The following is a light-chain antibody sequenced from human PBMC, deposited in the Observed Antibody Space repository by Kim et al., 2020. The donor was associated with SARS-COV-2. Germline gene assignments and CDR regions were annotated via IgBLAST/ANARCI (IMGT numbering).Light chain of an antibody. CDR2: RTS. V-gene: IGKV1-39*01. CDR3: QQSYNFPRT. J-gene: IGKJ1*01. Sequence: ASVGDRVTITCRASQSVSNWLNWYQQKPGKAPHLLIYRTSTLQSGVPPRFSGSSSGTDFTLTISSLQPEDFATYYCQQSYNFPRTFGQGTKVDIK. CDR1: QSVSNW.